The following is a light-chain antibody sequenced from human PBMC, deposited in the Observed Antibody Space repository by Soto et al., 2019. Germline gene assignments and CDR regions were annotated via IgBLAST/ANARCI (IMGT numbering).Light chain of an antibody. J-gene: IGKJ5*01. CDR3: QQVNDYPIT. CDR1: QDINSY. V-gene: IGKV1-9*01. CDR2: PAS. Sequence: DIQFTQSRSFLSASVGDRVTIACRASQDINSYLAWYQQKPGKAPKPLIYPASTSQSGVPSRFSGSGSGTEFTLTISSLQTEDFAAYHCQQVNDYPITFGQGTRLEIK.